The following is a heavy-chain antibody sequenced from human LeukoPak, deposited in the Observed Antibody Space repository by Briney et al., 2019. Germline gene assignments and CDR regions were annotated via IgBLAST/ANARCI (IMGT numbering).Heavy chain of an antibody. V-gene: IGHV4-59*01. D-gene: IGHD1-26*01. CDR3: ARYSHQVGAATENAFDY. CDR1: GGSMRNYF. Sequence: PWETLTLSCIVSGGSMRNYFRSWVRQPPGKGLEWIGFIHSSGSTNYNPSLKSRVTISFETSKNQFFQKLSSVTAADTAVYYCARYSHQVGAATENAFDYWGQGTMVTVSS. CDR2: IHSSGST. J-gene: IGHJ4*02.